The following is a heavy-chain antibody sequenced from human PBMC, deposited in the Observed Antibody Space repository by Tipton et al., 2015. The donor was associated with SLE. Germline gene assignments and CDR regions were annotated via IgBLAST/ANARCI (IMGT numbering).Heavy chain of an antibody. CDR2: IYYSGRT. CDR3: ARQGAAVTMSGWFDP. V-gene: IGHV4-4*07. J-gene: IGHJ5*02. CDR1: GGSIRDYY. Sequence: TLSLTCTVSGGSIRDYYWTWIRQPAGKGLEWIGSIYYSGRTYYNPSLKSRVTVSVDTSKNQFSLNLKSVTAADTAVYYCARQGAAVTMSGWFDPWGQGTLVTVSS. D-gene: IGHD4-17*01.